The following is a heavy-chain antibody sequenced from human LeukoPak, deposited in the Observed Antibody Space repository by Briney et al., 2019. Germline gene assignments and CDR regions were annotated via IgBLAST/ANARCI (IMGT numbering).Heavy chain of an antibody. CDR2: IYYSGGT. CDR3: ARAERGRGGTENWFDP. Sequence: SETLSLTCTVSGGSISSGDYYWSWIRQPPGKGLEWIGYIYYSGGTYYNPSLKSRVTISVDTSKNQFSLKLSSVTAADTAVYYCARAERGRGGTENWFDPWGQGTLVTVSS. J-gene: IGHJ5*02. D-gene: IGHD2-15*01. V-gene: IGHV4-30-4*01. CDR1: GGSISSGDYY.